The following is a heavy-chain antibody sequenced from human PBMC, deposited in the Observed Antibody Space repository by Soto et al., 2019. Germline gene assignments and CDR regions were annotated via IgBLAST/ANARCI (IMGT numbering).Heavy chain of an antibody. J-gene: IGHJ4*02. Sequence: QVQLVQSGAEVKKPGASVKVSCKASGYTFTSYYMHWVRQAPGQGLEWMGIINPSGGSTRYAQKFQGRVTMTRDTSTSTVYMELSSLRSEDTAVYYCARDNGNVGVADPDFDCWGQGTLVTVSS. CDR1: GYTFTSYY. CDR3: ARDNGNVGVADPDFDC. D-gene: IGHD2-8*01. V-gene: IGHV1-46*03. CDR2: INPSGGST.